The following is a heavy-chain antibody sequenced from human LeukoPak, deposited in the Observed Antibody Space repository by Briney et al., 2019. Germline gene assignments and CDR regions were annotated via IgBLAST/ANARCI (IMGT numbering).Heavy chain of an antibody. CDR3: ARDMVEAVAGTRVAFDI. CDR2: ISGSGGST. D-gene: IGHD6-19*01. V-gene: IGHV3-23*01. Sequence: GGSLRLSCAASGFTFSGFVISWVRQAPGKGPQWVADISGSGGSTFYADSVKGRFTISRDNAKNSLYLQMNSLRAEDTAVYYCARDMVEAVAGTRVAFDIWGQGTMVTVSS. J-gene: IGHJ3*02. CDR1: GFTFSGFV.